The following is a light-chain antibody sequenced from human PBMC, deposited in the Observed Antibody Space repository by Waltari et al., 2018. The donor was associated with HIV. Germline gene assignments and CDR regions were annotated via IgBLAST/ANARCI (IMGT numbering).Light chain of an antibody. CDR1: QSVSSF. CDR3: QQRSDWPRLT. V-gene: IGKV3-11*01. CDR2: DAS. J-gene: IGKJ4*01. Sequence: EIVLTQSPATLSLSLGARATLSCRASQSVSSFLAWFQQKPGQAPRLLISDASTRATGIPARFSGSGSGTDFTLTISSLEPEDFAVYYCQQRSDWPRLTFGGGTKVENK.